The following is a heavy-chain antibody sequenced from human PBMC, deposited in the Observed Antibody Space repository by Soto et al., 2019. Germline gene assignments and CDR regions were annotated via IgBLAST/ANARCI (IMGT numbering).Heavy chain of an antibody. J-gene: IGHJ5*01. CDR3: GRVVEGAARHTDLDS. CDR1: GVSIHNSHSF. CDR2: VYYSGGA. V-gene: IGHV4-39*01. D-gene: IGHD2-21*01. Sequence: SETLSLTCTVSGVSIHNSHSFWGWIRQPPGKGLEFIGTVYYSGGAHYNSSLKSRVTISVDTANNQVSLRMRSLTAADTAVYYCGRVVEGAARHTDLDSWGQGTLVTVSS.